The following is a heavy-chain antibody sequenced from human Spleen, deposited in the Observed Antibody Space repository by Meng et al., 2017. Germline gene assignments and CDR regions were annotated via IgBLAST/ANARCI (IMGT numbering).Heavy chain of an antibody. CDR1: GYTLTSYA. D-gene: IGHD2-15*01. Sequence: VQSVHSGCGWRQPVDSVKVSCKASGYTLTSYAINWLRQAPGQGLEWMGWINADSGGTNYAQKFQGRVTMTRDTSISTANMELSRLTSDDTALYYCATSPGRYVLVDYWGQGTLVTVSS. CDR3: ATSPGRYVLVDY. V-gene: IGHV1-2*02. J-gene: IGHJ4*02. CDR2: INADSGGT.